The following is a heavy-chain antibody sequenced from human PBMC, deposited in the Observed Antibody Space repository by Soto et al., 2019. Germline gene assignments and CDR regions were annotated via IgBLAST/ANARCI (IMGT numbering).Heavy chain of an antibody. CDR3: ARGRGYSDRSGYGMDV. V-gene: IGHV4-34*01. CDR2: INHSGST. J-gene: IGHJ6*02. D-gene: IGHD3-22*01. CDR1: VGAFSGYY. Sequence: PSETLSLTCAVYVGAFSGYYWSWFRQPPGQALEWIWEINHSGSTNYNPSHTSRVTISVDTSKNQFSLKLSSVTAAYTAVYYCARGRGYSDRSGYGMDVAGQGTTVTVSS.